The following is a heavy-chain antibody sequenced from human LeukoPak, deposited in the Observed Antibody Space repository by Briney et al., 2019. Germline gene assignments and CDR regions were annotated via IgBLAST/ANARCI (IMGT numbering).Heavy chain of an antibody. Sequence: GGSLRLSCAASGFTFSGSAMHWVRQASGKGLEWVGRIRSKANSYATAYAASVKGRFTISRDDSKNTAYLQMNSVRAEDTAVYYCAREGTFGDYRASGDHWGQGALVTVSS. CDR3: AREGTFGDYRASGDH. CDR1: GFTFSGSA. D-gene: IGHD2-21*02. J-gene: IGHJ4*02. CDR2: IRSKANSYAT. V-gene: IGHV3-73*01.